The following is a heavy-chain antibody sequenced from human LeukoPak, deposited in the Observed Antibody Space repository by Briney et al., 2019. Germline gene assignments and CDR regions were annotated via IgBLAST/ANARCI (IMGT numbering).Heavy chain of an antibody. J-gene: IGHJ4*02. CDR3: VIDRGGG. V-gene: IGHV3-7*01. Sequence: VGSLRLSCAASASTFSRSYMCWVRQAPGKGLEWVALMRLAGSVTYYVESVKCRFTISRDNTKNLLYLHMNNQRAEETAVYYCVIDRGGGWGQGTLVTVSS. CDR2: MRLAGSVT. D-gene: IGHD3-16*01. CDR1: ASTFSRSY.